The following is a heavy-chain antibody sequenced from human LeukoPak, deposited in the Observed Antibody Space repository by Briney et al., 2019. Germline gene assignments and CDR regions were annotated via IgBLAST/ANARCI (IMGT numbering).Heavy chain of an antibody. D-gene: IGHD3-22*01. CDR3: AKDFWPARDGGGYYSPFEY. CDR1: GFTFSNYA. V-gene: IGHV3-23*01. J-gene: IGHJ4*02. Sequence: SGGSLRLSCAASGFTFSNYAMNWVRQAPGKGLEWVSGIRANGDTTYYVDSVRGRFTISRDNSKNSVFLQMNSLRDADTAVYYCAKDFWPARDGGGYYSPFEYWGEGTLVTVSS. CDR2: IRANGDTT.